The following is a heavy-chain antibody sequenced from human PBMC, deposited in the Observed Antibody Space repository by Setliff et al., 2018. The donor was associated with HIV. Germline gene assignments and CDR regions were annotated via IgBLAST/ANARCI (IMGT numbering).Heavy chain of an antibody. CDR3: ARGKTWLRFLDY. Sequence: GGSLRLSCAASGFTFGDYAMSWVRQAPGKGLEWVGFIRTNARGGATEYAASVKGRFTISRDDSKSIAYLQMSSLKSDDTAVYYCARGKTWLRFLDYWGQGTLVTVSS. D-gene: IGHD5-12*01. J-gene: IGHJ4*02. V-gene: IGHV3-49*04. CDR1: GFTFGDYA. CDR2: IRTNARGGAT.